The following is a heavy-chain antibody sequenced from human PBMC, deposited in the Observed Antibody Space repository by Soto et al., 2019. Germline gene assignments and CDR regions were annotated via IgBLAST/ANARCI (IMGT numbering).Heavy chain of an antibody. CDR1: GFALSRYS. CDR2: ISSDSTLI. V-gene: IGHV3-21*01. D-gene: IGHD5-18*01. J-gene: IGHJ4*02. Sequence: EVQLVESGGGLVKPGGSLRLSCAVSGFALSRYSMNWVRQAPGKGLEWVSSISSDSTLIYYADSLKGRFTVSRDNAKNSLFLQVNSLRVEDTAVYYSARVYTYGYGFDDWGQGTLVTVSS. CDR3: ARVYTYGYGFDD.